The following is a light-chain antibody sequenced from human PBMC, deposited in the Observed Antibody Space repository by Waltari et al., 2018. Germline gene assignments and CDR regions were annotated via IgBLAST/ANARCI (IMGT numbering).Light chain of an antibody. Sequence: EVVMTQSPATLSVSPGERATLSCRASQSVSSNLAWYQHKPGQAPRLLIYGASTRATCIPARFSGSWSGTEFTLTISSLQSEDFAAYYCQQYNNWPPWTFGQGTTVEIK. CDR1: QSVSSN. CDR2: GAS. J-gene: IGKJ1*01. V-gene: IGKV3-15*01. CDR3: QQYNNWPPWT.